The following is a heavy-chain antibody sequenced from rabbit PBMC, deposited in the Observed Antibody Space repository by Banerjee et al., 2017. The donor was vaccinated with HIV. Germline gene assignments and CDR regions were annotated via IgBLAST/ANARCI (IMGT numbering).Heavy chain of an antibody. CDR3: ARDLAGVIGWNFNL. Sequence: QEQLEESGGDLVKPEGSLTLTCTASGFSFSSSYWICWVRQAPGKGLEWIACIYAGRGGTTYYASWAKGRFTISKTSSTTVTLQMTSLTAADTASYFCARDLAGVIGWNFNLWGQGTLVTVS. D-gene: IGHD4-1*01. V-gene: IGHV1S45*01. CDR1: GFSFSSSYW. J-gene: IGHJ4*01. CDR2: IYAGRGGTT.